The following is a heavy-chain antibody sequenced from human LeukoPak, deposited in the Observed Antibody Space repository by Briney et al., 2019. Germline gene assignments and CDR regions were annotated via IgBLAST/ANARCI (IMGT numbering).Heavy chain of an antibody. CDR2: MNPNSGNT. J-gene: IGHJ6*02. D-gene: IGHD5-24*01. Sequence: GASVKVSCKASGYTFTSYDINWVRQATGQGLEWMGWMNPNSGNTGYAQKFQGRVTMTRNTSISTAYMELGSLRSEDTAVYYCAKPAPATEYFYYGMDVWGQGTTVTVSS. CDR3: AKPAPATEYFYYGMDV. CDR1: GYTFTSYD. V-gene: IGHV1-8*01.